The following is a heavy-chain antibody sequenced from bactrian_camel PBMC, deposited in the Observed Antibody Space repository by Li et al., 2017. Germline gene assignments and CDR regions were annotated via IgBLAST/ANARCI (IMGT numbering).Heavy chain of an antibody. D-gene: IGHD4*01. CDR1: GDTYSRAV. V-gene: IGHV3S40*01. CDR3: AVDRCGVATGWLDPRRYNY. J-gene: IGHJ4*01. CDR2: IYTGDSTT. Sequence: VQLVESGGGSVQAGGSLRLSCAASGDTYSRAVMAWFRQAPGKEREGVAAIYTGDSTTYYADSVKGRFAVSHSQDSAKNTVTVYLQMNSLKPEDTGIYYCAVDRCGVATGWLDPRRYNYWGQGTQVTVS.